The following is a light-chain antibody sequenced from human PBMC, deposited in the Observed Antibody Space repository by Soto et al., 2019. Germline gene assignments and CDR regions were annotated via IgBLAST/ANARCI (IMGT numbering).Light chain of an antibody. CDR1: QSVSSN. CDR2: GAS. CDR3: QQRGEWPPGAT. J-gene: IGKJ5*01. Sequence: EIVMTQSPATLSVSPGERATLSCRASQSVSSNLAWYQHKPGQAPRLLISGASTRATGIPARFSGSGSGTEFTLTISSLEPEDFAVYYCQQRGEWPPGATFGQGTRLEIK. V-gene: IGKV3-15*01.